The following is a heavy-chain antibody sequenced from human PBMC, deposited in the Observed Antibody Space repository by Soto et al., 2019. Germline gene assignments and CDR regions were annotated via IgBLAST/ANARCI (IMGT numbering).Heavy chain of an antibody. Sequence: QVQLVQSGAEAKKPGDSVRVSCKASGYTFTSYGIGWVRQAPGQGLEWMGWISANNGNTKYAQKLQGRVTMTTDASTSTTYMELRSLGSDDAAVYYCARDGYFDHGGQGTLVTVSS. V-gene: IGHV1-18*01. CDR1: GYTFTSYG. CDR2: ISANNGNT. J-gene: IGHJ4*02. CDR3: ARDGYFDH.